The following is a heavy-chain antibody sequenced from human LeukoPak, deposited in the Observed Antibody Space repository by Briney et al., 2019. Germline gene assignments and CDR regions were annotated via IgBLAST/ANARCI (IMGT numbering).Heavy chain of an antibody. J-gene: IGHJ4*02. Sequence: AGSLRLSCTASGGTFSSHGFHWVRQAPGQGLEWVAIISYDGSNDRYADPLKGRFTIYNDNYKNTLYLQMDGLRAEDTAVYYRAKEKWYRIVVVNFDDWGQGTLVTVSS. D-gene: IGHD3-22*01. CDR3: AKEKWYRIVVVNFDD. CDR2: ISYDGSND. V-gene: IGHV3-30*18. CDR1: GGTFSSHG.